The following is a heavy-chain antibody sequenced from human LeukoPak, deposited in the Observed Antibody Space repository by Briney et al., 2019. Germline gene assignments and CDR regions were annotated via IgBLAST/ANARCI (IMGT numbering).Heavy chain of an antibody. J-gene: IGHJ5*02. D-gene: IGHD3-3*01. CDR3: AKDGSIGDFWSGLNWFDP. CDR2: ISGDGGST. Sequence: GGSLRLSCAASGFTFDDYAMHRVRQAPGKGLEWVSLISGDGGSTYYADSVKGRFTISRDNSKNSLYLQMNSLRTEDTALYYCAKDGSIGDFWSGLNWFDPWGQGTLVTVSS. V-gene: IGHV3-43*02. CDR1: GFTFDDYA.